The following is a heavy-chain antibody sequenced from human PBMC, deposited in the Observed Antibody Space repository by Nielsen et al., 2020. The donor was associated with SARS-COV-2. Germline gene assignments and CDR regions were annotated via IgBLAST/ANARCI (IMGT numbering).Heavy chain of an antibody. Sequence: SETLSLTCTVSGGSISSGGYYWSWIRLHPGKGLEWIGYIYYSGSTYYNPSLKSRVTISVDTSKNQFSLKLSSVTAADTAVYYCARGATIFGVVAYGMDVWGQGTTVTVSS. CDR2: IYYSGST. D-gene: IGHD3-3*01. CDR3: ARGATIFGVVAYGMDV. CDR1: GGSISSGGYY. V-gene: IGHV4-31*03. J-gene: IGHJ6*02.